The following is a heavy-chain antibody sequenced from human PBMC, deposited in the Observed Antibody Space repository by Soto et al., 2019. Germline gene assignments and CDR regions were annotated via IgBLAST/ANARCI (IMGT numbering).Heavy chain of an antibody. CDR2: IYYSGRT. V-gene: IGHV4-31*03. D-gene: IGHD3-16*01. Sequence: QVQLQESGPGLVKPSQTLSLTCTVSGGSISSGDYYWSWIRRHPGKGLEWIGYIYYSGRTYHNPSLKSRLTISLDRSKNQLSLNLSSVTAADTAVYYCARGGYYYYMDVWGKGTTVTVSS. CDR3: ARGGYYYYMDV. J-gene: IGHJ6*03. CDR1: GGSISSGDYY.